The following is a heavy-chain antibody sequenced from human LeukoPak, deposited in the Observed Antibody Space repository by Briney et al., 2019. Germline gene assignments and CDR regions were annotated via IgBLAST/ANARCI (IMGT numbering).Heavy chain of an antibody. J-gene: IGHJ3*02. D-gene: IGHD4-23*01. CDR1: GFTVSSNY. CDR2: IYSGGST. CDR3: ASNYDYGGNSAAFDI. V-gene: IGHV3-66*01. Sequence: GGSLRLSCAASGFTVSSNYMSWVRQAPGKGLEWVSVIYSGGSTYYADSVKGRCTISRDNSKNTLYLQMNSLRAEDTAVYYCASNYDYGGNSAAFDIWGQGTMVTVSS.